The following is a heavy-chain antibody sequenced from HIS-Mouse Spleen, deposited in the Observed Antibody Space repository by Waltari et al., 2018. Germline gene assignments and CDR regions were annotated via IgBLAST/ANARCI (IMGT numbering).Heavy chain of an antibody. CDR3: AREIPYSSSWYDWYFDL. CDR1: GGSISSISYY. CDR2: IYYSGST. V-gene: IGHV4-39*07. D-gene: IGHD6-13*01. Sequence: QLQLQESGPGLVKPSETLSLPCTASGGSISSISYYWVWIRQPPGKGLEWIGSIYYSGSTYYNPSLKSRVTISVDTSKNQFSQKLSSVTAADTAVYYCAREIPYSSSWYDWYFDLWGRGTLVTVSS. J-gene: IGHJ2*01.